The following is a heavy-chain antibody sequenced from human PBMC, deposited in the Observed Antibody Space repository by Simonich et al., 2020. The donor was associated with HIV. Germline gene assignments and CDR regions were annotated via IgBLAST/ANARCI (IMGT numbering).Heavy chain of an antibody. D-gene: IGHD6-13*01. CDR3: AREGNQLEDAFNI. J-gene: IGHJ3*02. CDR1: GYTFIDYY. V-gene: IGHV1-2*02. CDR2: INPDSGAT. Sequence: QVQLVQSGAEVKKPGASVKVSCKASGYTFIDYYIHWVRQAPGQGLGWSGWINPDSGATEFAQKFQGRVTLTRDTSITTAYMEVSRLTSDDTAVYYCAREGNQLEDAFNIWGQGTMVTVSS.